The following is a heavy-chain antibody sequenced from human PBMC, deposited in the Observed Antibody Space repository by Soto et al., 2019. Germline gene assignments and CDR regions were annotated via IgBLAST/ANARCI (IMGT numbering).Heavy chain of an antibody. Sequence: GGSLRLSCAASGFTFSSYGMHWVRQAPGKGLEWVAVIWYDGSNKYYADSVKGRFTISRDNSKNTLYLQMNSLRAEDTAVYYCARVRGDYDYYYYYMDVCAKGTTVTVSS. V-gene: IGHV3-33*01. D-gene: IGHD4-17*01. J-gene: IGHJ6*03. CDR3: ARVRGDYDYYYYYMDV. CDR2: IWYDGSNK. CDR1: GFTFSSYG.